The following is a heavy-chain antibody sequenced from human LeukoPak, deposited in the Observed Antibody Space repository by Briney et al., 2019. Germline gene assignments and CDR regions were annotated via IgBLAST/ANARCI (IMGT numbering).Heavy chain of an antibody. V-gene: IGHV3-74*01. J-gene: IGHJ3*02. CDR2: INSDGSST. Sequence: GVSLRLSCAASGFTFSSYWMHWVRQAPDKGLVWVSRINSDGSSTSYADSVKGRFTISRDNAKNTLYLQMNSLRAEDTAVYYCASAGAEDAFDIWGQGTMVTVSS. D-gene: IGHD1-14*01. CDR1: GFTFSSYW. CDR3: ASAGAEDAFDI.